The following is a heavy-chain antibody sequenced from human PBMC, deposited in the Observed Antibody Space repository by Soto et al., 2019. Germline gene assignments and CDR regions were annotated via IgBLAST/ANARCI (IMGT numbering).Heavy chain of an antibody. J-gene: IGHJ4*02. Sequence: PGGSLRLSCAASEFTFSSYWMHWVRQAPGKGLVWVSRINPGGSITTYADSVKGRFTISRDNAKNTLYLQMNSRRGDDTAVYYCATVPTGKYGVWNFRGQGTLVTVSS. CDR3: ATVPTGKYGVWNF. D-gene: IGHD1-7*01. V-gene: IGHV3-74*01. CDR1: EFTFSSYW. CDR2: INPGGSIT.